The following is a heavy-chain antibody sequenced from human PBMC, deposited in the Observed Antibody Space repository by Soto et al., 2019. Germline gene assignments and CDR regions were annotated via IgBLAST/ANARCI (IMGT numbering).Heavy chain of an antibody. CDR2: IGRRSDI. Sequence: GSLRLSCEASGFSFSTYSMHWVRQAPGKGLEWVSSIGRRSDIYYADSVKGRFTISRDNAKNSVSLQMNSLRDEDTAVYYCAREETAWPLAYGLDIWGQGTTVTVSS. CDR3: AREETAWPLAYGLDI. D-gene: IGHD2-21*02. V-gene: IGHV3-21*01. J-gene: IGHJ6*02. CDR1: GFSFSTYS.